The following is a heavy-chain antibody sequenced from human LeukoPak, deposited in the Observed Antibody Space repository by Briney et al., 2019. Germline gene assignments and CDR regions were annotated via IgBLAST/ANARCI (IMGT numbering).Heavy chain of an antibody. CDR3: ARGSVLSGIHDY. CDR1: GGSISNYY. CDR2: IYYSGST. D-gene: IGHD2-8*01. Sequence: SETLSLTCTVSGGSISNYYWSWIRQPPGKGLEWIGHIYYSGSTNYNPSLKSRVIISLDTSKNQFSLKLSSVTAADTAVYYCARGSVLSGIHDYWGQGTLVTVSS. V-gene: IGHV4-59*12. J-gene: IGHJ4*02.